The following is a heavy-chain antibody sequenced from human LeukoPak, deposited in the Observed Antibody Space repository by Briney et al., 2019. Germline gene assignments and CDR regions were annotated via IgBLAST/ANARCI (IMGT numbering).Heavy chain of an antibody. CDR2: INNDGSST. Sequence: GESLRLSCEASGFTFSSYWMHWVRQGPGKGLVWVSRINNDGSSTSYADSVKGRFTISRDNAKNTLYLQMNSLRAEDTGVYYCVRGGRADYWGQGTLLTVSS. CDR1: GFTFSSYW. J-gene: IGHJ4*02. CDR3: VRGGRADY. V-gene: IGHV3-74*01. D-gene: IGHD1-26*01.